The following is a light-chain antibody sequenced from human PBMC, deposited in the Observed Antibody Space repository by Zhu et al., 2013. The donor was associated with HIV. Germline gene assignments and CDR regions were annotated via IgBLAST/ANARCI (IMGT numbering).Light chain of an antibody. V-gene: IGKV3-20*01. CDR1: QSLSSSC. CDR2: GAS. Sequence: ETVLTQSPGTLSLSPGERATLSCRASQSLSSSCLAWYQQKPGQAPRLLIYGASSRATGIPDRFSGSGSGTDFTLTISRLEPEDFAVYYCQQYGSSPPIYTFGQGTKLEIK. CDR3: QQYGSSPPIYT. J-gene: IGKJ2*01.